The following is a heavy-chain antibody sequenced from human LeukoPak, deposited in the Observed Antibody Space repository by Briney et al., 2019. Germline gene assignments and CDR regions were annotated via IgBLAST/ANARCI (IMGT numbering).Heavy chain of an antibody. J-gene: IGHJ6*03. D-gene: IGHD1-26*01. CDR2: IIPIFGTA. Sequence: SVKVSCKASGGTFSSYAISWVRQAPGQGLEWMGGIIPIFGTANYAQKFQGRVTITADESTSTAYMELSSLRSEDTAVYYCATSRGSYQPTGTNYYYYMDVWGKGTTVTISS. CDR1: GGTFSSYA. CDR3: ATSRGSYQPTGTNYYYYMDV. V-gene: IGHV1-69*13.